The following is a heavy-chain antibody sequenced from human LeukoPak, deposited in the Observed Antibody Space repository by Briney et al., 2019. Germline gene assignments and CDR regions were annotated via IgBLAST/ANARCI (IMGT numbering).Heavy chain of an antibody. CDR3: AGXTTVGEGVDY. CDR1: GGSFSGYY. D-gene: IGHD4-23*01. CDR2: INHSGST. Sequence: SETLSLTCAVYGGSFSGYYWSWIRQPPGKGLEWIGEINHSGSTNYNPSLKSRVTISVDTSKNQFSLKLSTVTAADTAVYYCAGXTTVGEGVDYWGQGTLVTVSS. J-gene: IGHJ4*02. V-gene: IGHV4-34*01.